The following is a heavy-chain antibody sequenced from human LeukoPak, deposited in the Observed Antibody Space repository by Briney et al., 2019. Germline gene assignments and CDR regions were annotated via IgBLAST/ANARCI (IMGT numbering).Heavy chain of an antibody. V-gene: IGHV3-43*02. CDR3: ARDHVYGGADY. D-gene: IGHD5/OR15-5a*01. CDR2: TSGDGITT. Sequence: GGSLRLSCAASGFTFHNYAIHWVRQAPGRGLEWVSLTSGDGITTYFADSVKGRFTISRDNSKSSLFLQMNSLRTEDTALYYCARDHVYGGADYWGQGTLVTVSS. J-gene: IGHJ4*02. CDR1: GFTFHNYA.